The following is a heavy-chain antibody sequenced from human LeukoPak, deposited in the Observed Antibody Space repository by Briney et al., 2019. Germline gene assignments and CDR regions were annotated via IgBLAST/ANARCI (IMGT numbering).Heavy chain of an antibody. V-gene: IGHV1-69*04. J-gene: IGHJ4*02. CDR1: GGTFSSYA. D-gene: IGHD2-8*02. CDR3: ARDGTGVNY. Sequence: ASVKVSCKASGGTFSSYAISWVRQAPRQGLEWMGRIIPILGIANYAQKFQGRVTITADKSTSTAYMELSSLRSEDTAVYYCARDGTGVNYWGQGTLVTVSS. CDR2: IIPILGIA.